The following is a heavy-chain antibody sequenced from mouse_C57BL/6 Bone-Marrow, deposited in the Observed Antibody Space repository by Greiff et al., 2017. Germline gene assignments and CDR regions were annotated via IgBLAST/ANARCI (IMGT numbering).Heavy chain of an antibody. Sequence: EVQLVASGAELVRPGASVKLSCTASGFNIKDDYMHWVKQRPEQGLEWIGWIDPENGDTEYASQFQGKATITADTYSNTAYLQLSSLTSEDSAVYYCTTTVGYFDYWGQGTTRTVSS. J-gene: IGHJ2*01. CDR1: GFNIKDDY. CDR3: TTTVGYFDY. V-gene: IGHV14-4*01. D-gene: IGHD1-1*01. CDR2: IDPENGDT.